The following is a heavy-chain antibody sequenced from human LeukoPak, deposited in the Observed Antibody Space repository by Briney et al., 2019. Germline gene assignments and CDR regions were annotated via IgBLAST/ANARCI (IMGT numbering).Heavy chain of an antibody. CDR1: GFTFSNAW. CDR2: IKSKTDGGTT. Sequence: PGGSLRLSCAASGFTFSNAWMSWVRQAPGKGLEWVGRIKSKTDGGTTDYAAPVKGRFTIARGDSKNRLYLQMNSLKTEDTAVCYCTTEGILAYCGGDCYSMFAFDIWGQGTMVTVSS. CDR3: TTEGILAYCGGDCYSMFAFDI. V-gene: IGHV3-15*01. J-gene: IGHJ3*02. D-gene: IGHD2-21*02.